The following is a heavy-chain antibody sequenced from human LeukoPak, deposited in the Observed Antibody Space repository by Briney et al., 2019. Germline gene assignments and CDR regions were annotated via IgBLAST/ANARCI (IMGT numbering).Heavy chain of an antibody. CDR1: GFTFTRYS. CDR2: ISSSSSII. V-gene: IGHV3-48*02. CDR3: ARDGNPFDY. D-gene: IGHD1-14*01. J-gene: IGHJ4*02. Sequence: GGSLRLSCAASGFTFTRYSMNWVRQAPGKGLEWISYISSSSSIIYYAHSVKGRFTIPRDNAKNSLYLQMNSLRDEDTAVYYCARDGNPFDYWGQGTLVTVSS.